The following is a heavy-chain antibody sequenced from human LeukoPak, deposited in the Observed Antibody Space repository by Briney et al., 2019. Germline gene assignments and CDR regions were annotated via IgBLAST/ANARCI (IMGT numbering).Heavy chain of an antibody. J-gene: IGHJ6*03. CDR3: AKDRCSNGIGCYYYYMDV. D-gene: IGHD2-8*01. V-gene: IGHV3-30*18. Sequence: GGSLRLSCEASGFSFKDYNMHWVRQAPGKGLEWVAVITYDGGNEYYTDSVKGRFTISRDNSKSTLYLQMNSLRTEDTAVYYCAKDRCSNGIGCYYYYMDVWGKGTTVTISS. CDR2: ITYDGGNE. CDR1: GFSFKDYN.